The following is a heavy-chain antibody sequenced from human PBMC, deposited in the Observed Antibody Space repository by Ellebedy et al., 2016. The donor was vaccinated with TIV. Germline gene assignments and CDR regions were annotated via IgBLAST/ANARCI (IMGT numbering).Heavy chain of an antibody. V-gene: IGHV3-7*01. CDR3: AREVGGGGAY. CDR1: GFTFSNYW. J-gene: IGHJ4*02. CDR2: IKQDGSEK. Sequence: GGSLRLSXVASGFTFSNYWMHWVRQAPGKGLEWVANIKQDGSEKYYVDSVKGRFTISRDNAKNSLYLQMNSLRAEDTAVYYCAREVGGGGAYWGQGTLVTVSS. D-gene: IGHD2-21*01.